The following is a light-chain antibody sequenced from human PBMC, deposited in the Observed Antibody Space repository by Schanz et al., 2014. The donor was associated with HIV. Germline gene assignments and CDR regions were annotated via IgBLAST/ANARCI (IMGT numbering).Light chain of an antibody. V-gene: IGKV3-11*01. CDR3: QQYGSFLS. CDR2: DAS. J-gene: IGKJ4*01. CDR1: QSVSSY. Sequence: EIVLTQSPATLSLSPGERATLSCRASQSVSSYLAWYQQKPGQAPRLLIYDASNRATGIPARFSGSGSGTDFSLTISRLEPEDFAVYYCQQYGSFLSFGGGTKVEIK.